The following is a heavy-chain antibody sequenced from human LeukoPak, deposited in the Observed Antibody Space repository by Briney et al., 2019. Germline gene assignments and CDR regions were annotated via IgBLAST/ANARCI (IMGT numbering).Heavy chain of an antibody. D-gene: IGHD3-22*01. V-gene: IGHV4-31*03. Sequence: SETLSLTCTVSGGSISSGGYYWSWIRQHPGKGLEWIGYIYYSGSTYYNPSLKSRVTISVDTSKNQFSLKLSSVTAADTAVYYCARLMTYYYDSSGYFGAFDIWGQGTMVTVSS. CDR1: GGSISSGGYY. CDR3: ARLMTYYYDSSGYFGAFDI. CDR2: IYYSGST. J-gene: IGHJ3*02.